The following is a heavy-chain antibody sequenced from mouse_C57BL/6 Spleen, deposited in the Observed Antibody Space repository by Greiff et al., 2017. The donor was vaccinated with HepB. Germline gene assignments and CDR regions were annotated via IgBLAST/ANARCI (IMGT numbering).Heavy chain of an antibody. CDR2: INYDGSST. V-gene: IGHV5-16*01. CDR3: AGNFPHFNV. Sequence: EVKLMESEGGLVQPGSSMKLSCTASGFTFSDYYMAWVRQVPEKGLEWVANINYDGSSTYYLDSLKSRFIISRDTAKNIIYLQMSSLMSEDTATYYCAGNFPHFNVWGTGTTVTVSS. J-gene: IGHJ1*03. CDR1: GFTFSDYY.